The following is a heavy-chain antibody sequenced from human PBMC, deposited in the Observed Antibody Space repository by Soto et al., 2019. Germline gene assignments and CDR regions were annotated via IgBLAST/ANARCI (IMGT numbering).Heavy chain of an antibody. V-gene: IGHV3-7*01. Sequence: PGGSLRLSCAASGFTFGYYWMSWVRQAPGKGLEWLATIKLDASEKKYVDSVKGRFTISRDNAKNSLYLQMNSLRAEDTAVYYCARVVGRTPDWFDPWGQGTLVTVSS. D-gene: IGHD1-26*01. J-gene: IGHJ5*02. CDR2: IKLDASEK. CDR3: ARVVGRTPDWFDP. CDR1: GFTFGYYW.